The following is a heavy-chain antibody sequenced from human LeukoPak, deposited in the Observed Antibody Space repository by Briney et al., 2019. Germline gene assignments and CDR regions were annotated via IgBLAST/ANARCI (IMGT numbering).Heavy chain of an antibody. CDR3: ARVSLVRGAPDYYFDY. D-gene: IGHD3-10*01. CDR1: GGSISSSSYY. J-gene: IGHJ4*02. CDR2: ISYSGTA. Sequence: SETLSLTCTVSGGSISSSSYYWGWVRQPPEKGLEWLGSISYSGTAYYNPSLRSRVTVSRDTSKNQFSLNLNSVTAADTAVYYCARVSLVRGAPDYYFDYWGQGTLVTVSS. V-gene: IGHV4-39*07.